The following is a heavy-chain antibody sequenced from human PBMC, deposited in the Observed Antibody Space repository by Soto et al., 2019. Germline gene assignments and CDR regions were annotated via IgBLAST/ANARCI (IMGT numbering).Heavy chain of an antibody. CDR2: IIPILGIA. Sequence: QVQLVQSGAEVKKPGSSVKVSCKASGGTFSSYTISWVRQAPGQGLEWMGRIIPILGIANYAQKFQGRVTITADKCTSTPYMELSSLRSEDTAVYYCATEGLRFLDYYRDVWRKGTTVTVPS. CDR1: GGTFSSYT. D-gene: IGHD3-3*01. CDR3: ATEGLRFLDYYRDV. J-gene: IGHJ6*03. V-gene: IGHV1-69*08.